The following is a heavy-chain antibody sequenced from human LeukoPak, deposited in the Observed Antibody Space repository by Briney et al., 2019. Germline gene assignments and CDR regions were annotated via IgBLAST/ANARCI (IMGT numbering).Heavy chain of an antibody. V-gene: IGHV3-11*01. CDR3: ARDLLRGYSYGSFAFDI. CDR1: GFTFSDYY. Sequence: GGSLRLSCAASGFTFSDYYMSWIRQAPGKGLEWVSYISSSGSTIYYADSVKGRFTISRDNAKNSLYLQMNSLRAEDTAVYYCARDLLRGYSYGSFAFDIWGQGTMVTVSS. D-gene: IGHD5-18*01. CDR2: ISSSGSTI. J-gene: IGHJ3*02.